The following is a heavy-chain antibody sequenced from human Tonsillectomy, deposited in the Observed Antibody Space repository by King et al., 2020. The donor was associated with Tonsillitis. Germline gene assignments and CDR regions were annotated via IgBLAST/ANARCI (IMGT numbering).Heavy chain of an antibody. J-gene: IGHJ4*02. CDR1: EFTFSSYW. CDR2: ITSEGTTT. V-gene: IGHV3-74*01. D-gene: IGHD3-16*01. Sequence: VQLVESGGGLVHPGGSLRLSCAASEFTFSSYWMHWVRQAPGRGLVWFSRITSEGTTTNYADSVKGRLTISRDNPKNTLYLQMNSLRADDTAVYYCARGRGRGSYFDYWGQGALVTVSS. CDR3: ARGRGRGSYFDY.